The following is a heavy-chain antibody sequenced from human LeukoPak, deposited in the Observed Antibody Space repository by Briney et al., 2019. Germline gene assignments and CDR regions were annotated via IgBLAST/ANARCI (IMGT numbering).Heavy chain of an antibody. D-gene: IGHD5-18*01. V-gene: IGHV3-7*01. J-gene: IGHJ6*03. CDR1: GFTFSSYW. Sequence: GGSLRLSCAASGFTFSSYWMSWVRQAPGKGLELVANIKQDGSEKYYVDSVKGRFTISRDNAKNSLYLQMNSLRVEDTAVYYCAREEWIPYYYYYYMDVWGKGTTVTVSS. CDR3: AREEWIPYYYYYYMDV. CDR2: IKQDGSEK.